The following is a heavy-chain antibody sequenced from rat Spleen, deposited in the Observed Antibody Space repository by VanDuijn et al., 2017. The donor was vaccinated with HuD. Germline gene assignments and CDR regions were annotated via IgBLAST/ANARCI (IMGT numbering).Heavy chain of an antibody. V-gene: IGHV5-22*01. CDR2: ISYDGSST. J-gene: IGHJ3*01. Sequence: EVQLVESGGGLVQPGRSMKLSCAASGFTFSNYGMAWVCQAPTKGLEWVASISYDGSSTYYGDTVKGRFTISRDNAKSTLYLQMNSLRSEDTATYYCARGRDWFAYWGQGTLVTVSS. CDR3: ARGRDWFAY. CDR1: GFTFSNYG. D-gene: IGHD1-11*01.